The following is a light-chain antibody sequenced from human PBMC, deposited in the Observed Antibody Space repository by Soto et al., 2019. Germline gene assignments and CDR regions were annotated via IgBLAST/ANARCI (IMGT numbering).Light chain of an antibody. Sequence: DIQMTQSPSSQSASVGDRVTITCRASQSINSYLNWYQQKPGKAPKLLIYAASSLQSGVPSRFSGSRSETDFTLTITSLLPDDFATYYCQQSFSTPRTFGQGTRVDI. CDR3: QQSFSTPRT. CDR1: QSINSY. V-gene: IGKV1-39*01. J-gene: IGKJ1*01. CDR2: AAS.